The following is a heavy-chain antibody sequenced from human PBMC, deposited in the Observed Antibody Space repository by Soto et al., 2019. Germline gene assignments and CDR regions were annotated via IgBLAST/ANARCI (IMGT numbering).Heavy chain of an antibody. J-gene: IGHJ4*01. Sequence: PGESLKISCKGSGYSFTTYWIAWVRQMPGKGLEWVGIIYPGDSDTRYSPSFEGHVTISVDKSISTAFLQWNNLKASDNAIYYCARHSTSAPKDYWGQGTLVTVSS. D-gene: IGHD3-10*01. CDR1: GYSFTTYW. CDR2: IYPGDSDT. V-gene: IGHV5-51*01. CDR3: ARHSTSAPKDY.